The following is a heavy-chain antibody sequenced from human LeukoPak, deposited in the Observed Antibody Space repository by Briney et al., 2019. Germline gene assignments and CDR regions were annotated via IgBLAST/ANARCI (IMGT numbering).Heavy chain of an antibody. CDR3: ARDRYFQY. V-gene: IGHV3-7*01. D-gene: IGHD1-14*01. CDR2: IKGDGSEK. J-gene: IGHJ1*01. Sequence: PGGSLRLSCAASGFTFSSSWMSWVRQAPGKGLEWVANIKGDGSEKHYVDSVKGRFTISRENAKNSLHLQMNSLRAEDTAVYYCARDRYFQYWGQGTLVTVSS. CDR1: GFTFSSSW.